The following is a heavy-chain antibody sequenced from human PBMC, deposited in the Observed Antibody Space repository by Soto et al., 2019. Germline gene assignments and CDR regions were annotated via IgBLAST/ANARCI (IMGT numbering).Heavy chain of an antibody. D-gene: IGHD6-19*01. V-gene: IGHV4-4*02. CDR1: GGSISSSNW. Sequence: QVQLQESGPGLVKPSGTLSLTCAVSGGSISSSNWWSWVRQPPGKGLEWIGEIYHSGSTNYNPSLKSRVTISVGESKNPFSLKLSSVTAADTAVYYWARVNRYSSGWSPDYWGQGTLVTVSS. CDR2: IYHSGST. CDR3: ARVNRYSSGWSPDY. J-gene: IGHJ4*02.